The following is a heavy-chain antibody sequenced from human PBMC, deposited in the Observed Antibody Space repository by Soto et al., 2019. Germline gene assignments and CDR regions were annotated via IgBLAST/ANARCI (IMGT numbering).Heavy chain of an antibody. CDR2: MNPDSGNT. Sequence: QVQLVQSGAEVKKPGASVTVSCKASGYTFTNYDIHWVRQATGQGLEWMGWMNPDSGNTGQSKQFQGRVTMTRDTSINTAYMEMSSLRSEDTAVYYCARGRFRRTWFDPWGQGTLVTVSS. CDR1: GYTFTNYD. J-gene: IGHJ5*02. CDR3: ARGRFRRTWFDP. V-gene: IGHV1-8*01. D-gene: IGHD3-16*01.